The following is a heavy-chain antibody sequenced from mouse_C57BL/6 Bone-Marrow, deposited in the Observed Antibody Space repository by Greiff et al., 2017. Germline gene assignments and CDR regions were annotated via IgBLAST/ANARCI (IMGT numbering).Heavy chain of an antibody. CDR2: IDPSDSST. Sequence: QVQLQQPGAELVMPGASVKLSCKASGYTFTSYWMHWVKQRPGQGLEWIGEIDPSDSSTNYNKKFKGKSTLTVDNSSSTAYMQLSSLTSEDSAVYYGAISPLCGSERDCAMDYWGQGTSVTVSS. CDR1: GYTFTSYW. CDR3: AISPLCGSERDCAMDY. J-gene: IGHJ4*01. D-gene: IGHD1-1*01. V-gene: IGHV1-69*01.